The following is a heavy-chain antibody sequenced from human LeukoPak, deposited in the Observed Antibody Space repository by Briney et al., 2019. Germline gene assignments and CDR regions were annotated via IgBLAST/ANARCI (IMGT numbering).Heavy chain of an antibody. Sequence: PSETLSLTCTVSGGSISSYYWSWIRQPPGKGLEWIGYIYYSGSTNYNPSLKSRVTISVDTSKNQFSLKLSSVTPEDTAVYYCARDAQDEVYFDYWGQGTLVTVSS. V-gene: IGHV4-59*12. CDR1: GGSISSYY. CDR2: IYYSGST. J-gene: IGHJ4*02. D-gene: IGHD5-24*01. CDR3: ARDAQDEVYFDY.